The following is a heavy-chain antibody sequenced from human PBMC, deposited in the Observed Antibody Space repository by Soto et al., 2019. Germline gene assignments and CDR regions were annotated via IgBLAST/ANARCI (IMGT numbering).Heavy chain of an antibody. Sequence: QVQLMQSGAEVKKPGSSVKVSCKASGGTFRSYSISWVRQAPGQGLDWMGGIIPIFDITNYAQKFQGRVTITADESTSTAYMELSSLGSDDTAVYYCARPDEGGYSSNHHYYYALDVWGQGTTVTV. CDR3: ARPDEGGYSSNHHYYYALDV. D-gene: IGHD3-22*01. CDR2: IIPIFDIT. CDR1: GGTFRSYS. J-gene: IGHJ6*02. V-gene: IGHV1-69*01.